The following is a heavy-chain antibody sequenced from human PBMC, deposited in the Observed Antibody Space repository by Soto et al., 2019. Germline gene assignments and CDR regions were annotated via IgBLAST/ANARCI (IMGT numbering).Heavy chain of an antibody. CDR1: GYTLTELS. V-gene: IGHV1-24*01. J-gene: IGHJ5*02. CDR2: FDPEDGET. D-gene: IGHD5-18*01. Sequence: GASVKVSCKVSGYTLTELSMHWVRQAPGKGLEWMGGFDPEDGETIYAQKFQGRVTMTEDTSTDTAYMELSSLRSEDTAVYYCATLQANTAMVTRGWFDPWGQGTLVTVSS. CDR3: ATLQANTAMVTRGWFDP.